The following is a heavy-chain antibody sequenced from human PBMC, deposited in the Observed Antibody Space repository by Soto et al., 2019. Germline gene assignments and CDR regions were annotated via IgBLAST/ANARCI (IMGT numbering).Heavy chain of an antibody. CDR3: ARAQSYQLLFSFDY. CDR2: IYPGDSDT. V-gene: IGHV5-51*01. Sequence: GESLKISCKGSGYSFTSYWMGWVRQMPGKGLELMGIIYPGDSDTRYSPSFQGQVTISADKSISTAYLQWSSLKASDTAMYYCARAQSYQLLFSFDYWGQGTLVTVSS. CDR1: GYSFTSYW. J-gene: IGHJ4*02. D-gene: IGHD2-2*01.